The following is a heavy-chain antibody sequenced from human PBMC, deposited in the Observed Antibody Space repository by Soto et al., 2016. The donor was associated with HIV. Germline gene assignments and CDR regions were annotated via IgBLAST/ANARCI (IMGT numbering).Heavy chain of an antibody. CDR1: GFTFSSYS. J-gene: IGHJ4*02. Sequence: EVQLVESGGGLVQPGGSLRLSCAASGFTFSSYSMNWVRQAPGKGLEWVSYISSSSSTIYYADSVKGRFTISRDNAKNSLYLQMNNIRAEDTATYYCARDASSGNHLDYWGQGVPVTVSS. V-gene: IGHV3-48*04. CDR3: ARDASSGNHLDY. CDR2: ISSSSSTI. D-gene: IGHD6-25*01.